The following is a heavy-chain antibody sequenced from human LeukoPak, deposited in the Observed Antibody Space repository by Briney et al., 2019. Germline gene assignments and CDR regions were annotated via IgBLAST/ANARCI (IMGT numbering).Heavy chain of an antibody. CDR2: MYSRGDT. Sequence: PGGSLRLSCAASGFTVSDNYMSWVRQAPGKGLEWVSVMYSRGDTYYADSVKGRFTFSRDISKNTLYLQMNGLRTEDTAMYYCARDAPLVPAAGVLASWGQGTLVTVCS. D-gene: IGHD2-2*01. CDR3: ARDAPLVPAAGVLAS. CDR1: GFTVSDNY. V-gene: IGHV3-53*01. J-gene: IGHJ5*02.